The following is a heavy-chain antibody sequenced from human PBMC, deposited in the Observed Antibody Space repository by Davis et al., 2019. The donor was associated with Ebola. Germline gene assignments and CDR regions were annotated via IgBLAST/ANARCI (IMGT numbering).Heavy chain of an antibody. CDR1: GGSISSYY. D-gene: IGHD5-24*01. Sequence: SETLSLTCTVPGGSISSYYWSWIRQPPGKGLEWIGYISYSGSTNYNPSLKSRVTISVDTSKNQFSLKLSSVTAADTAVYYCARDVARDGYSLYYYYYGMDVWGKGTTVTVSS. CDR2: ISYSGST. V-gene: IGHV4-59*01. J-gene: IGHJ6*04. CDR3: ARDVARDGYSLYYYYYGMDV.